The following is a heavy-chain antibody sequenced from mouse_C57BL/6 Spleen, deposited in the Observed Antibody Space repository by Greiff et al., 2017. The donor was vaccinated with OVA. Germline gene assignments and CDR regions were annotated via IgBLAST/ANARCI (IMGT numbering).Heavy chain of an antibody. Sequence: ESGPGLVKPSQSLSLTCSVTGYSITSGYYWNWIRQFPGNKLEWMGYISYDGSNNYNPSLKNRISITRDTSKNQFFLKLNSVTTEDTATYYCAREGGLGDYFDYWGQGTTLTVSS. V-gene: IGHV3-6*01. CDR1: GYSITSGYY. CDR3: AREGGLGDYFDY. D-gene: IGHD3-1*01. J-gene: IGHJ2*01. CDR2: ISYDGSN.